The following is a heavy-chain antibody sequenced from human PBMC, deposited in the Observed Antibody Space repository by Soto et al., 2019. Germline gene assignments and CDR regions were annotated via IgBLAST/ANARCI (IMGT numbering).Heavy chain of an antibody. CDR2: ISYDGSNK. CDR1: GFTFSSYA. D-gene: IGHD3-9*01. CDR3: ARGAPFWFPPEYYFGY. V-gene: IGHV3-30-3*01. Sequence: PGGSLRLSCAASGFTFSSYAMHWVRQAPGKGLEWVAVISYDGSNKYYADSVKGRFTISRDNSKNTLYLQMNSLRAEDTAVYYCARGAPFWFPPEYYFGYWGQGTLVTVSS. J-gene: IGHJ4*02.